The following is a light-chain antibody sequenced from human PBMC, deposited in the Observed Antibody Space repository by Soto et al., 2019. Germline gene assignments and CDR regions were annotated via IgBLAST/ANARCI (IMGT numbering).Light chain of an antibody. V-gene: IGLV6-57*04. Sequence: NFMLTQPHSVSESPGNTVTISCTRSSGDINSNYVKWYQQRPGSAPTIVIYEDNQRPSGVPDRFSGSIDSSSKSAALIISGLQIEDEAEYLGQSNACTTNWVFGGGTQLKVL. CDR1: SGDINSNY. CDR2: EDN. J-gene: IGLJ3*02. CDR3: QSNACTTNWV.